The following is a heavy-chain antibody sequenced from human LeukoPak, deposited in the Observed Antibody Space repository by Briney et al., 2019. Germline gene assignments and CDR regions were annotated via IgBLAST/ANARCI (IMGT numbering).Heavy chain of an antibody. V-gene: IGHV3-23*01. J-gene: IGHJ4*02. D-gene: IGHD3-3*01. CDR2: ISGSGGST. CDR3: AAALPDYDFWSGYYNY. Sequence: PGGSLRLSCAASGFTFSSYAMSWVRQAPGKGLEWVSAISGSGGSTYYADSVKGRFTISRDNSKNTLYLQMNSLRAEDTAVYYCAAALPDYDFWSGYYNYWGQGTLVTVSS. CDR1: GFTFSSYA.